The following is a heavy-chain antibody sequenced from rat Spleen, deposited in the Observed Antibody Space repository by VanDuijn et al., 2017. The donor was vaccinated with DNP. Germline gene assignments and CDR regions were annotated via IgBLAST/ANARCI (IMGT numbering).Heavy chain of an antibody. CDR2: IWTSGGS. J-gene: IGHJ2*01. Sequence: QVQLRQSGPGLVQPSQTLSLTCTVSGFPPTNYHVHWVRQPPGKGLEWLGVIWTSGGSASNSLHTSRLSITRDTPQSQVFFEMNSLQTEDAATYFCARELTMVGFDNWGQGVMVTGSS. CDR3: ARELTMVGFDN. D-gene: IGHD1-12*02. V-gene: IGHV2-43*01. CDR1: GFPPTNYH.